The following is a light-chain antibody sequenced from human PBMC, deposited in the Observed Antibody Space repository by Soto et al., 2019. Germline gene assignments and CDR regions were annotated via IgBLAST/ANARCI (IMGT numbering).Light chain of an antibody. CDR3: QQRYSMPLT. J-gene: IGKJ3*01. Sequence: DIQMTQAPSSLSASVGDIVTITCRASQSISSHLNWYKQKPGKAPQLLIYEASSLQGGVPSRFSGSGSGTDFTLTIRRLQADDFAIYYCQQRYSMPLTFGPGTRVDIQ. V-gene: IGKV1-39*01. CDR1: QSISSH. CDR2: EAS.